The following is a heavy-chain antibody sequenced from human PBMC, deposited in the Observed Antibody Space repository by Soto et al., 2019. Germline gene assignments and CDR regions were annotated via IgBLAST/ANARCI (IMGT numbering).Heavy chain of an antibody. Sequence: QVQLVESGGGVVQPGMSLRLSCAASGFTFSYYGMHWVRQAPGKGLVWVAVFWSDGSSKYYADSVEGRFTISRDNSKNTMYLQMDSLRAEDTAVYYCARDCDTSGHYSWFDPWGEGTLVTVSS. V-gene: IGHV3-33*01. CDR3: ARDCDTSGHYSWFDP. CDR1: GFTFSYYG. J-gene: IGHJ5*02. D-gene: IGHD3-22*01. CDR2: FWSDGSSK.